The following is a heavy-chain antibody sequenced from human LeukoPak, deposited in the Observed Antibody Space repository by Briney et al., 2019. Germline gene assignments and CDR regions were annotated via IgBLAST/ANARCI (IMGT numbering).Heavy chain of an antibody. CDR2: IYYSGST. D-gene: IGHD3-22*01. J-gene: IGHJ5*02. Sequence: KPSETLSLTCTVSGGSISNYYWSWIRQPPGKGLEWIGYIYYSGSTNYNPSLKSRVTISVDTSKNQFSLKLSSVTAADTAVYYCARALYYDSSGYTPWGQGTLVTVSS. CDR3: ARALYYDSSGYTP. V-gene: IGHV4-59*01. CDR1: GGSISNYY.